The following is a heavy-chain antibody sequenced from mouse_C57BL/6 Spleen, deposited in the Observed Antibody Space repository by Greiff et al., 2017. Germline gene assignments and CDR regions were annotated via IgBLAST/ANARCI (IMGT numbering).Heavy chain of an antibody. CDR3: AKGDEDY. V-gene: IGHV1-82*01. D-gene: IGHD3-3*01. J-gene: IGHJ2*01. CDR1: GYAFSSSW. Sequence: VQLQQSGPELVKPGASVKISCKASGYAFSSSWMNWVKQRPGKGLEWIGRIYPGDGDTNYNGKFKGKGTLTADKSSSTAYMQLSSLTSEDAAVYFCAKGDEDYWGQGTTLTVSS. CDR2: IYPGDGDT.